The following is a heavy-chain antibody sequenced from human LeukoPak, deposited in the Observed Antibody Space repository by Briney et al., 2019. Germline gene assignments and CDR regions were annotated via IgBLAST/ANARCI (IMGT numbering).Heavy chain of an antibody. J-gene: IGHJ5*02. Sequence: SETLSLTCIVSGGSISVYYWSWIRQPSGKGLEWIGRIYTSGSTNYNPSLKSRVTMSVDTSKNQFSLKVSSVTAADTAVYYCARGTEYSSYWSDPWGQGTLVTVSS. CDR1: GGSISVYY. V-gene: IGHV4-4*07. CDR2: IYTSGST. CDR3: ARGTEYSSYWSDP. D-gene: IGHD6-6*01.